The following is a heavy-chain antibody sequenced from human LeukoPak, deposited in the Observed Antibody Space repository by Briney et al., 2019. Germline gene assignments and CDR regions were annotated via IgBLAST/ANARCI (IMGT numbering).Heavy chain of an antibody. CDR1: GFTFSDYY. CDR3: ARAGEPYYYGSGSLNWFDP. Sequence: GGSLRLSCAASGFTFSDYYMSWIRQAPGKGLEWVSYISSSGSTIYYADSVKGRFTISRDNAKNSLYLQMNSVRAEDTAVYYCARAGEPYYYGSGSLNWFDPWGQGTLVTVSS. J-gene: IGHJ5*02. D-gene: IGHD3-10*01. V-gene: IGHV3-11*01. CDR2: ISSSGSTI.